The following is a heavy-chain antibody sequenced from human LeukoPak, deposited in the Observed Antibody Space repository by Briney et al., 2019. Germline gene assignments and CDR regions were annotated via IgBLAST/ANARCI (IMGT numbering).Heavy chain of an antibody. V-gene: IGHV4-38-2*02. CDR2: IYHSGST. CDR3: ARAETSSGRIDY. J-gene: IGHJ4*02. Sequence: SETLSLTCTVSGYSISSGYYWGWIRQPPGKGLEWIGSIYHSGSTYYNPSLKSRVTISVDTSKNQFSLKLSSVTAADTAVYYCARAETSSGRIDYWGQGTLVTVSS. D-gene: IGHD6-19*01. CDR1: GYSISSGYY.